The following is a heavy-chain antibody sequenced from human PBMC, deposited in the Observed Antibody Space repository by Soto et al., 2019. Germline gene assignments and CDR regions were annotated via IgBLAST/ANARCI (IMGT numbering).Heavy chain of an antibody. Sequence: EEQLLESGGDLVQPGGSLKLSRAASGFTFSSYAMNWVRQAPGKGLEWVSSINGNGRKTSYADSVRGRFTISRDNSKKTLFLHVNSLRAEDTAVYYCVKDLNFDFWTGYRYYAMEIWGQGTTVTVS. V-gene: IGHV3-23*01. J-gene: IGHJ6*02. CDR3: VKDLNFDFWTGYRYYAMEI. CDR1: GFTFSSYA. D-gene: IGHD3-3*01. CDR2: INGNGRKT.